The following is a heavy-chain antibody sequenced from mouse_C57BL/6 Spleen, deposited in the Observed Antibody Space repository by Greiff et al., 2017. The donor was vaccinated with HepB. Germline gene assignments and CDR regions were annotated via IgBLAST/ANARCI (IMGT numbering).Heavy chain of an antibody. Sequence: VKLVESGAELVKPGASVKISCKASGYAFSSYWLNWVKQRPGKGLEWIGQIYPGDGDTNYNGKFTGKATLTADKSSSTAYMQLSSLTSEDSAVYFCARGDLFAYWGQGTLVTVSA. CDR2: IYPGDGDT. CDR1: GYAFSSYW. J-gene: IGHJ3*01. V-gene: IGHV1-80*01. CDR3: ARGDLFAY.